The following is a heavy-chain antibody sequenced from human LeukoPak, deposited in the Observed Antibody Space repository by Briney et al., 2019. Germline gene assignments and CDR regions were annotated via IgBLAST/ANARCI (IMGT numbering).Heavy chain of an antibody. CDR3: ASHSMGSLPHWFDR. CDR2: ISYDGSNK. CDR1: GFTFSSYG. D-gene: IGHD3-10*01. J-gene: IGHJ5*02. Sequence: GGSLRLSCAASGFTFSSYGMHWVRQAPGKGLEWVAVISYDGSNKHYADSVKGRFTISRDNSKNTLYLQMNSLRAEDTAVYYCASHSMGSLPHWFDRWGQGTLVTVSS. V-gene: IGHV3-30*03.